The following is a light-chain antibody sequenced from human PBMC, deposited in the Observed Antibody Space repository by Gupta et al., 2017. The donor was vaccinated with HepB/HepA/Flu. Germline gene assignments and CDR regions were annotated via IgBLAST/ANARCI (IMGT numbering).Light chain of an antibody. CDR3: CSYDGSSPWV. CDR2: DGS. CDR1: SSDVGGYNY. Sequence: QSALTQPRSVSGSPGQSVTISCTGTSSDVGGYNYVSWYQQHPGKAPQRMMYDGSKRPSGVPDRGYGSKSGNDESLHTAAIEADDEADEYCCSYDGSSPWVFGGGTKLTVL. J-gene: IGLJ3*02. V-gene: IGLV2-11*02.